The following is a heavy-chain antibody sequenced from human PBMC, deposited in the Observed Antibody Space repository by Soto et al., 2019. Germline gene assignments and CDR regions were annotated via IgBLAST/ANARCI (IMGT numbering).Heavy chain of an antibody. CDR1: GYSISSGYY. CDR3: ARTNYYDSSGPPDY. J-gene: IGHJ4*02. Sequence: SETLSLTCAVSGYSISSGYYWGWLRQPPGKGLEWIGRVHTSGTTNYNPSLRSRVTMSVDTSKNQFSLKLSSVTAADTAVYYCARTNYYDSSGPPDYWGQGTLVTVSS. V-gene: IGHV4-38-2*01. D-gene: IGHD3-22*01. CDR2: VHTSGTT.